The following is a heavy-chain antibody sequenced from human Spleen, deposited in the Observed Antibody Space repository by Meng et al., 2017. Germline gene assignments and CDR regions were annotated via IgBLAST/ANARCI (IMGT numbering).Heavy chain of an antibody. V-gene: IGHV1-2*06. J-gene: IGHJ4*02. Sequence: ASVKVSCKPSGYNFPDYWLHWVRRAPGQGLEWMGRIDPKSGDTHYAQKFQGRVTVTRDKSTSTVYMELSGLRSEDTAVYYCARLHCSGGRCYSKPYNFDYWGQGTLVTVSS. CDR3: ARLHCSGGRCYSKPYNFDY. CDR1: GYNFPDYW. CDR2: IDPKSGDT. D-gene: IGHD2-15*01.